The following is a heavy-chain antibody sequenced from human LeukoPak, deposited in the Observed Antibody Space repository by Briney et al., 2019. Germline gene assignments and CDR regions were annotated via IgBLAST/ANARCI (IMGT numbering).Heavy chain of an antibody. Sequence: GGSLRLSCAASGFTFSSYAMTWVRQAPGKGLEWVSAISGSGDSTNYADSVKGRFTISRDNSKNTLYLQMNSLRAEDTAVYYCAKGRWAYSSSLSLDPWGQGTLVTVSS. D-gene: IGHD6-13*01. CDR1: GFTFSSYA. V-gene: IGHV3-23*01. CDR3: AKGRWAYSSSLSLDP. J-gene: IGHJ5*02. CDR2: ISGSGDST.